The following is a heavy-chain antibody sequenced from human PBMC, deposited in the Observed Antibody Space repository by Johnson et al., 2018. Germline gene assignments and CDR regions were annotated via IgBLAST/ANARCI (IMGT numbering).Heavy chain of an antibody. Sequence: QVQLQESGPGLVKPSETXSLTCTVSGGSISSYYWSWIRPPPGKGLEWLGYIYYSWSTNYNPFLKSRVTITVHTTMNQFSLTLSTVTAADTAVYYCARDWRDGGGNGYYYYYMDVWGKGTTVTVSS. CDR1: GGSISSYY. V-gene: IGHV4-59*01. CDR3: ARDWRDGGGNGYYYYYMDV. CDR2: IYYSWST. J-gene: IGHJ6*03. D-gene: IGHD4-23*01.